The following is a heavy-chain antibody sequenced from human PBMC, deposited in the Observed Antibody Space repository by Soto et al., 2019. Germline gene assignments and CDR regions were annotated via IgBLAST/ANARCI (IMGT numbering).Heavy chain of an antibody. Sequence: QVQLVQSGAEVKKPGASVKVSCKASGYTFTSYAMHWVRQAPGQRLEWMGWINAGNGNTKYSQKFQGRVTITRDTSASTAYMELSSLRSEDTAVYYCAREGNGYDDYGMDVWGQGTTVTVS. CDR3: AREGNGYDDYGMDV. V-gene: IGHV1-3*01. CDR1: GYTFTSYA. J-gene: IGHJ6*02. CDR2: INAGNGNT. D-gene: IGHD5-12*01.